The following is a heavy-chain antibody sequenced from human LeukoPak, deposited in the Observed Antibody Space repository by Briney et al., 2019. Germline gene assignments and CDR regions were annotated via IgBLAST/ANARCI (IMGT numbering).Heavy chain of an antibody. D-gene: IGHD3-10*01. V-gene: IGHV5-51*01. CDR3: ARQSYYYMDV. Sequence: GESLKISCQGSGYSFTSYWIGWVRQMPGKGLEWMGIIYPGDSDTRYSTSFQGQVTLSADKSISTAYLQLSSLKASDIAVYFCARQSYYYMDVWGNGTTVTVSS. CDR1: GYSFTSYW. CDR2: IYPGDSDT. J-gene: IGHJ6*04.